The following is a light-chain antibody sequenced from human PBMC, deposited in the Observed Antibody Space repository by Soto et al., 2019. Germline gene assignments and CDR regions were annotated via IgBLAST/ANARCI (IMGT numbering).Light chain of an antibody. J-gene: IGKJ5*01. CDR3: QQSYTTPRIT. CDR2: AAS. Sequence: SQLTQSPSSLSASVGDRVTITCRASQGISSSLAWYQQKPGKAPKLLIYAASTLQGGVPSRFSGSGSGTDFTLTINSLQPEDLATCYCQQSYTTPRITFAQRTRLEI. V-gene: IGKV1-9*01. CDR1: QGISSS.